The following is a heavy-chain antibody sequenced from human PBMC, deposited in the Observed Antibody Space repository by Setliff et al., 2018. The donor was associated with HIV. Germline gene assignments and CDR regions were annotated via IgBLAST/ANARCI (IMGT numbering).Heavy chain of an antibody. Sequence: ASVKVSCKASGYTFSSYGVNWVRQAPGQGLEWMGWISADNGNTKYAQKFQGRVTITTDTSTRTVYMELRSLRSDDTAVYYCARDRWELLRGPEYFQHWGQGALVTVSS. V-gene: IGHV1-18*01. D-gene: IGHD1-26*01. CDR3: ARDRWELLRGPEYFQH. CDR1: GYTFSSYG. CDR2: ISADNGNT. J-gene: IGHJ1*01.